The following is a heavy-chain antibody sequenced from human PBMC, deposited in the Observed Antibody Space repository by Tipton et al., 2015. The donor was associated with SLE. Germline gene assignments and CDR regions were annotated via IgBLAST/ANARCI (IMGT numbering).Heavy chain of an antibody. Sequence: SLRLSCAASGFTFSSYSMNWVRQAPGKGLEWVSYISSSSSTIYYADSVKGRFTISRDNAKNSLYLQMNSLRAEDTAVYYCAREWWEFAFDIWGQGTMVTVSS. V-gene: IGHV3-48*01. CDR2: ISSSSSTI. D-gene: IGHD1-26*01. J-gene: IGHJ3*02. CDR1: GFTFSSYS. CDR3: AREWWEFAFDI.